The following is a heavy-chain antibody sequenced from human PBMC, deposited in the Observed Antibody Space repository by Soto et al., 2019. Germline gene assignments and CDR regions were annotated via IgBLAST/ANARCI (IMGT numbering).Heavy chain of an antibody. CDR1: GYTFTTFG. D-gene: IGHD2-2*01. J-gene: IGHJ4*02. CDR2: IDPKNGNT. CDR3: EKEYCHSSRCFLTDY. V-gene: IGHV1-18*01. Sequence: ASVKVSCKASGYTFTTFGISWVRQAPGQGLEWMGWIDPKNGNTKDAQKFQGRVTMTTDTSTSTAYMELRSLRSDDTAVYYCEKEYCHSSRCFLTDYWGQGALVTVSS.